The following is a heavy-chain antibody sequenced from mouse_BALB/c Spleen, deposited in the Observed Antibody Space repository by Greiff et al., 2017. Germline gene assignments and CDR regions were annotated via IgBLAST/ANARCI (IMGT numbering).Heavy chain of an antibody. V-gene: IGHV1-54*01. CDR2: INPGSGGT. J-gene: IGHJ3*01. Sequence: VQLQQSGAELVRPGTSVKVSCKASGYAFTNYLIEWVKQRPGQGLEWIGVINPGSGGTNYNEKFKGKATLTADKSSSTAYMQLSSLTSDDSAVYFCASFITTATWFAYWGQGTLVTVSA. CDR3: ASFITTATWFAY. D-gene: IGHD1-2*01. CDR1: GYAFTNYL.